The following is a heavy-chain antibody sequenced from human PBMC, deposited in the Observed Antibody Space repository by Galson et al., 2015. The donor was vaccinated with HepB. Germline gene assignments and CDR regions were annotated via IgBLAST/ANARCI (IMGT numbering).Heavy chain of an antibody. D-gene: IGHD3-3*01. V-gene: IGHV1-3*01. Sequence: SVKVSCKASGYTFTSYAMHWVRQAPGQRLEWMGWINAGNGNTKYSQKFQGRVTITRDTSASTAYMELSSLRSEDTAVYYCARNAITIFGVVIPSGMDVWGQGTTVTVSS. CDR3: ARNAITIFGVVIPSGMDV. CDR1: GYTFTSYA. CDR2: INAGNGNT. J-gene: IGHJ6*02.